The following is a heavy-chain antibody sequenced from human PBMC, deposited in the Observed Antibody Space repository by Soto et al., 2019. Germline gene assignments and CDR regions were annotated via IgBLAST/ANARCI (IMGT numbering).Heavy chain of an antibody. V-gene: IGHV1-18*01. CDR2: ISANSGDT. CDR1: GYTFASYG. J-gene: IGHJ4*02. Sequence: GASVKVSCKASGYTFASYGFSWVRQAPGQGLEWVAWISANSGDTNSAQKFQDRVTLTTDTSTSTAYMDLRSLRSDDTAVYYCARDFRDSCRGTSCIYFDYWGQGTQVTVSS. D-gene: IGHD2-2*01. CDR3: ARDFRDSCRGTSCIYFDY.